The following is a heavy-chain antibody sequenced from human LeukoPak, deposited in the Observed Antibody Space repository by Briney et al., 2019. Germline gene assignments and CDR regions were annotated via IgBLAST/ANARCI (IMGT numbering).Heavy chain of an antibody. V-gene: IGHV4-34*01. Sequence: SETLSLTCAVYGGSFNAYYWTWIRKTPGKGLEGIGEINHSGNTNYNPSLESRVTISADTSKNQFALNLGSVTAADTAIYYCARGLRFIQGPGYYYMDVWGKGTTVTVSS. CDR1: GGSFNAYY. CDR3: ARGLRFIQGPGYYYMDV. D-gene: IGHD3-16*02. CDR2: INHSGNT. J-gene: IGHJ6*03.